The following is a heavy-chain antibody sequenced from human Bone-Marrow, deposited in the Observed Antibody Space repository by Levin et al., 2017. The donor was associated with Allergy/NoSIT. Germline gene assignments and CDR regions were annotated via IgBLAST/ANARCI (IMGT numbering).Heavy chain of an antibody. Sequence: GESLKISCAGTGFIFNNYAMSWVRQAPGKGLEWVAVISDDGSNKFYADSVKGRFTISRDNTKNTLFLQMNSLRIDDTGIYYCATHNFYDSSSDYSDYWGQGTLVTVSS. V-gene: IGHV3-30*03. CDR1: GFIFNNYA. CDR3: ATHNFYDSSSDYSDY. D-gene: IGHD3-22*01. J-gene: IGHJ4*02. CDR2: ISDDGSNK.